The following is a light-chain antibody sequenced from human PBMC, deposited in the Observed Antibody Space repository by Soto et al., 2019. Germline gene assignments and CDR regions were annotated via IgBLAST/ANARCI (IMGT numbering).Light chain of an antibody. V-gene: IGLV2-23*01. Sequence: QSARTQPASVSRSPGQSITISCTGSSSDVGSYNLVSWHQQYPGKAPKLMIYEGSKRPSGVSNRFSGSKSGNTASLTISGLQAEDESDYYCCSYAGRSTLVFGGGTKLTVL. CDR2: EGS. CDR3: CSYAGRSTLV. CDR1: SSDVGSYNL. J-gene: IGLJ3*02.